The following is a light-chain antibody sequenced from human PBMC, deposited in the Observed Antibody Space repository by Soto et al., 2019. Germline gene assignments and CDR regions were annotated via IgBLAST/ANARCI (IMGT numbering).Light chain of an antibody. V-gene: IGKV1-5*01. CDR3: QQYSHLIT. Sequence: DIQMTESPYTLSASAADRGAITCRASQSIGSWLAWYHQKPGKAPKLLIYDASNLETGVPSRFSGSGSGTDFTFTISSLQPEDIATYYCQQYSHLITFGQGTRLEIK. J-gene: IGKJ5*01. CDR1: QSIGSW. CDR2: DAS.